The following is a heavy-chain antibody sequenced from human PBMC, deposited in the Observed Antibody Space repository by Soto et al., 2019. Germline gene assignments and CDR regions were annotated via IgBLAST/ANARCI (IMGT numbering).Heavy chain of an antibody. CDR2: ISAYNGNT. J-gene: IGHJ6*02. V-gene: IGHV1-18*01. CDR3: ARVDIAARPRYYYYGMDV. D-gene: IGHD6-6*01. Sequence: ASVKVSCKASGYTFTSYCISWVRHAPGQGLEWMGWISAYNGNTNYAQKLQGRVTMTTDTSTSTAYMELRSLRSDDTAVYYCARVDIAARPRYYYYGMDVWGQGTTVTVSS. CDR1: GYTFTSYC.